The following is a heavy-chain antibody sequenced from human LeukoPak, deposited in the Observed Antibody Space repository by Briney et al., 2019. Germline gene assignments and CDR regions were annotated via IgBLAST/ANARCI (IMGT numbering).Heavy chain of an antibody. J-gene: IGHJ3*02. CDR1: GGSISSHY. CDR3: ASASTWSLFGVDAFDI. Sequence: SETLSLTCSVSGGSISSHYWSWIRQPAGKGLEWIGRIYTSGGSNYNPSLKSRVTMSIDTSKNQFSLKLSSVTAAGTAVYYCASASTWSLFGVDAFDIWGQGTMVTVSS. D-gene: IGHD6-13*01. V-gene: IGHV4-4*07. CDR2: IYTSGGS.